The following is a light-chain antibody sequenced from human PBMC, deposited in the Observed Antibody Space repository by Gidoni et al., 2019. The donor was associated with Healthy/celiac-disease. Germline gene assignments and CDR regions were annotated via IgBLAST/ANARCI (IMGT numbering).Light chain of an antibody. CDR3: QAWDSSTYVV. CDR2: HDS. J-gene: IGLJ2*01. CDR1: KLGAKY. V-gene: IGLV3-1*01. Sequence: SYELTQPPSGSVSTGQTASITCSGDKLGAKYACWYQQKPGQSPVLVIYHDSKRPSGIPARFSCSTSVNAATLTISGTEAMDEADYYCQAWDSSTYVVFGGGTKLTVL.